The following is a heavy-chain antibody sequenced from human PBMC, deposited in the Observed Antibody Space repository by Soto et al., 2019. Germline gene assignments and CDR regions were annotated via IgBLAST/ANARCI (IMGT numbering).Heavy chain of an antibody. CDR2: INPNSGGT. D-gene: IGHD3-22*01. CDR1: GYTFTGYY. CDR3: ARDTYDTTGYPLDY. Sequence: ASVKASCKASGYTFTGYYMHWVRQAPGQGLEWMGWINPNSGGTNYAQKFQGSVTMTTDTSTSTAYMELRSLTSDDTAIYYCARDTYDTTGYPLDYWGQGTLVTVSS. J-gene: IGHJ4*02. V-gene: IGHV1-2*02.